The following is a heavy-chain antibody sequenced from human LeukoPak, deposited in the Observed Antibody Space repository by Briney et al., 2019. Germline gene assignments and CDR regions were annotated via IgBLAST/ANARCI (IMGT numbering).Heavy chain of an antibody. CDR3: ARSLSSIAARSLNY. J-gene: IGHJ4*02. V-gene: IGHV4-59*01. CDR2: IYYSGST. Sequence: SETLSLTCTVSGGSISSYYWSWIRQPPGKGLEWIGYIYYSGSTNYNPSLKSRVTISVDTSKNQFSLKLNSVTAADTAVYYCARSLSSIAARSLNYWGQGTLVTVSS. CDR1: GGSISSYY. D-gene: IGHD6-6*01.